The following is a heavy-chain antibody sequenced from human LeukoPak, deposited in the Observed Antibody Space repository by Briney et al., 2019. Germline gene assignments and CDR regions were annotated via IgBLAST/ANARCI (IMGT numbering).Heavy chain of an antibody. J-gene: IGHJ2*01. D-gene: IGHD1-1*01. CDR2: IITSSSYI. Sequence: GGPLRLSCAASGFTFSSYSMNWVRQAPGKGLEWVSSIITSSSYIYYADSVKGRFTISRDNAKNSLYLQMNSLRAEDTAVYYCARDLEPHYYFDLWGRGTLVTVSS. V-gene: IGHV3-21*01. CDR3: ARDLEPHYYFDL. CDR1: GFTFSSYS.